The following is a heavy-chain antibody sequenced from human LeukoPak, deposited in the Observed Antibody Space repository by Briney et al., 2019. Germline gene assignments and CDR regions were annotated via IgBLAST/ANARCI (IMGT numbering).Heavy chain of an antibody. V-gene: IGHV6-1*01. CDR2: TYYRSKWYY. J-gene: IGHJ4*02. Sequence: SQTLSLTCAISGDSVSTDSAAWNWIRQSPSRGLEWLGRTYYRSKWYYDYAASVKSRITINPDTSKNQFSLQLNSVGPDDTAVYYCARESSSSFNFWGQGTLVTVSS. CDR1: GDSVSTDSAA. CDR3: ARESSSSFNF. D-gene: IGHD6-6*01.